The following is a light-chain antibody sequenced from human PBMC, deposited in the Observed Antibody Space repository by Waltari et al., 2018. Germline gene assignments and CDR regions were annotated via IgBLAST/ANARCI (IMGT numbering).Light chain of an antibody. CDR2: KAS. CDR1: QSISSW. V-gene: IGKV1-5*03. CDR3: QQYNSYHS. J-gene: IGKJ2*03. Sequence: DIQMTQSPSTLSASVGDRVTITCRASQSISSWLAWYQQKPGKAPKLLIYKASSLESGVPSRFSGSGSETEFTLTISILQPDDFATYYCQQYNSYHSFGQGTKLEIK.